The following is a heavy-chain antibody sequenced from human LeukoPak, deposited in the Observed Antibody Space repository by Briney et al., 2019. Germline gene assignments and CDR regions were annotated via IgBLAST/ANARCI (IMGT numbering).Heavy chain of an antibody. J-gene: IGHJ4*02. CDR3: ARDRAWNYFDY. V-gene: IGHV3-30*04. D-gene: IGHD3-3*01. CDR2: ISNDGSRK. Sequence: GGSLRLSCAASGFTFSNYAMHWVRQAPGKGLEWVAIISNDGSRKYYAHSVEGRFTISRDNSKNTLYLQMDSLRAEDTAVYYCARDRAWNYFDYWGQGTLVTVSS. CDR1: GFTFSNYA.